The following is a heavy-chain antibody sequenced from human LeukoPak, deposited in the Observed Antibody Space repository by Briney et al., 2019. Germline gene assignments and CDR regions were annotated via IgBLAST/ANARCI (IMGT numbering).Heavy chain of an antibody. D-gene: IGHD1-26*01. V-gene: IGHV4-34*01. CDR1: GFTFSSYA. J-gene: IGHJ6*02. CDR3: ARGMVVLGATPRYDYYYGLDV. CDR2: INHSGST. Sequence: GSLRLSCAASGFTFSSYAMSWIRQSPGKGLEWIGEINHSGSTNYNPSLKSRVTISVDTSKNQVSLKLRSVTAADTAVYYCARGMVVLGATPRYDYYYGLDVWGQGTTVTVSS.